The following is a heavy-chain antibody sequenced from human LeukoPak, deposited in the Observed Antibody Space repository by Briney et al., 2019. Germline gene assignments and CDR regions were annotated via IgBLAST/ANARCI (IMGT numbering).Heavy chain of an antibody. CDR3: AKGSRMVWHAFDI. Sequence: SETLSLTCAVYGGSFSGYYWSWIRQPPGKGLEWIGEINHSGSTNYNPSLKSRVTISVDTSKNQFSLKLSSVTAADTAVYYCAKGSRMVWHAFDIWGQGTMVTVSS. V-gene: IGHV4-34*01. CDR1: GGSFSGYY. J-gene: IGHJ3*02. D-gene: IGHD2-8*01. CDR2: INHSGST.